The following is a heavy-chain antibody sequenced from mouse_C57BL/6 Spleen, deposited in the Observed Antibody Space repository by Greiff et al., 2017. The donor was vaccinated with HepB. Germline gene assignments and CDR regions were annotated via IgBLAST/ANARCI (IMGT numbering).Heavy chain of an antibody. CDR1: GFTFSSYT. CDR3: ARHGYGSSPGYFDY. V-gene: IGHV5-9*01. D-gene: IGHD1-1*01. Sequence: DVMLVESGGGLVKPGGSLKLSCAASGFTFSSYTMSWVRQTPEKRLEWVATISGGGGNTYYPDSVKGRFTISRDNAKNTLYLQMSSLRSEDTALYYCARHGYGSSPGYFDYWGQGTTLTVSS. CDR2: ISGGGGNT. J-gene: IGHJ2*01.